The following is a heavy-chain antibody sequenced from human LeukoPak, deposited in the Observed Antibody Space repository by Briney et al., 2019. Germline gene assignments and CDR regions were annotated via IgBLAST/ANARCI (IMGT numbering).Heavy chain of an antibody. J-gene: IGHJ4*02. D-gene: IGHD3-22*01. CDR1: GYTFTSYD. Sequence: ASVKVSCKASGYTFTSYDINWVRQATGQGLEWMGWMNPNSGNTGYAQKSQGRVTMTRNTSISTAYMELSSLRSEDTAVYYCARGEPSGYDFGHYYDSSGYYYWGQGTLVTVSS. CDR3: ARGEPSGYDFGHYYDSSGYYY. CDR2: MNPNSGNT. V-gene: IGHV1-8*01.